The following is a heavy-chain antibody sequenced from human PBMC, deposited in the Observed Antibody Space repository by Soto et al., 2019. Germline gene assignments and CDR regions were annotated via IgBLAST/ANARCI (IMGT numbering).Heavy chain of an antibody. D-gene: IGHD3-16*02. J-gene: IGHJ4*02. CDR3: AXETMXTXGGDIEGLDY. CDR1: GYTFNNYY. CDR2: FNPRGGDT. Sequence: QVQLVQSGAEVKKPGASVKVSCEASGYTFNNYYMHWVRQAPGQGLEWMGIFNPRGGDTIYAEKXXXXXXXXXXXXXXXXXXXXXXXXXXDXAVYYCAXETMXTXGGDIEGLDYXXQGTLVT. V-gene: IGHV1-46*02.